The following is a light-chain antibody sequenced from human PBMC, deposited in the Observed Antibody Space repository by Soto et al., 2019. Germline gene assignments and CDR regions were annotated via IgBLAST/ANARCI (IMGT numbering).Light chain of an antibody. J-gene: IGKJ4*01. CDR2: GAS. CDR3: QQYNNWPLT. CDR1: QSVSSD. V-gene: IGKV3-15*01. Sequence: ETVMTQSPATLSVSPGESATLSCRASQSVSSDLAWYQQKPGQAPSLLIYGASTRATGIPARFSGSGSGTEFTLTISSPQSEDFAVYHCQQYNNWPLTFGGGTKVDIK.